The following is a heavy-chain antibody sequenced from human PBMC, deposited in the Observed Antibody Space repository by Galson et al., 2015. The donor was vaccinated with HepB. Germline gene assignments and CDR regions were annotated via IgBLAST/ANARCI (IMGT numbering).Heavy chain of an antibody. CDR3: TTDRGYNFGY. J-gene: IGHJ4*02. CDR1: GFTFTNAW. CDR2: IKSKTDGGTT. Sequence: SLRLSCAASGFTFTNAWMSWVRQAPGKGLEWVGRIKSKTDGGTTDYAAPVKGRFTISRDDSKNTLFLQMNSLKTEDTAVYYCTTDRGYNFGYWGQGTLVTVSS. D-gene: IGHD3-10*01. V-gene: IGHV3-15*01.